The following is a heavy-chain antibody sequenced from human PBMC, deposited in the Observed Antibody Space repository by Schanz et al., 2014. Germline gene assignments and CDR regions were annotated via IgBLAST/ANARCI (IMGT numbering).Heavy chain of an antibody. CDR1: GFTVSSNY. J-gene: IGHJ3*01. CDR2: ITYNGDST. CDR3: VRDAGRDGYNLAFDV. D-gene: IGHD1-1*01. Sequence: EVQLVESGGGLIQPGGSLRLSCAVSGFTVSSNYMSWVRQASGKGLEWVASITYNGDSTYYTDSVKGRFTISRDNSRNTLYLQMDGLRAEDTAVYYCVRDAGRDGYNLAFDVWGQGTLVTVSS. V-gene: IGHV3-53*01.